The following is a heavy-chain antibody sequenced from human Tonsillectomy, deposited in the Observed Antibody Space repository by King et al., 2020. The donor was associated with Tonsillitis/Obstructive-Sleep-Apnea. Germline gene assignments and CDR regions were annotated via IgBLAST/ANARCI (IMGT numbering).Heavy chain of an antibody. CDR3: AKDKARFLDWRGTHSVDY. J-gene: IGHJ4*02. CDR1: GFTFDDYA. CDR2: ISWNSDTI. V-gene: IGHV3-9*01. D-gene: IGHD3-3*01. Sequence: VQLVESGGGLVQPGRSLRLSCVASGFTFDDYAMHWVRQAPGKGLEWVSGISWNSDTIGFADSVKGRFTISRDNAKNSLYLQMNSLRAEDTAFYYCAKDKARFLDWRGTHSVDYWGQGTLVTVSS.